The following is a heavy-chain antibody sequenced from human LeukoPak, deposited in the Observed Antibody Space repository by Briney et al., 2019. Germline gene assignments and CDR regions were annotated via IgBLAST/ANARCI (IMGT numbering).Heavy chain of an antibody. CDR2: INSDGSSI. D-gene: IGHD2-2*01. V-gene: IGHV3-74*01. J-gene: IGHJ4*02. CDR3: VRVAEYPAGFDY. Sequence: GGSLRLSCAASGFTFSSYWMHWVRQAPGSGLVWVSRINSDGSSISYADSVKGRFTISRDNAKNTLYLQMNSLRAEDTALYSCVRVAEYPAGFDYWGQGTLVTVSS. CDR1: GFTFSSYW.